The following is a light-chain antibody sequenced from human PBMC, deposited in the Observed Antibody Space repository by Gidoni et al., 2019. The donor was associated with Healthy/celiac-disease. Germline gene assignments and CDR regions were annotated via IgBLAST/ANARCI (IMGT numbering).Light chain of an antibody. CDR2: AAS. J-gene: IGKJ2*01. V-gene: IGKV1-8*01. CDR3: QQYYSYPLYT. Sequence: ATRMTPFPSSFSASTGDRATITCRANQGISSYLAWYQQKQGKAPKLLIYAASTLQSGVPSRFSGSGSGTDFTLTISCLQSEDFATYYCQQYYSYPLYTFGQXTKLEIK. CDR1: QGISSY.